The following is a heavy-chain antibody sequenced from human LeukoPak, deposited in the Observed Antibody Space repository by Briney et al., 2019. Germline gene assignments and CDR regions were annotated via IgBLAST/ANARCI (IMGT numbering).Heavy chain of an antibody. Sequence: GGSLRLSCAASGFTFSSYGMHWVRQAPGKGLEWVAVISYDGSNKYYADSVKGRFTISRDNSKNTLYLQMNSLRAEDTAVYSCARSYCSSSSCSRPPDYWGQGTLVTVSS. CDR3: ARSYCSSSSCSRPPDY. CDR2: ISYDGSNK. CDR1: GFTFSSYG. D-gene: IGHD2-2*01. J-gene: IGHJ4*02. V-gene: IGHV3-30*03.